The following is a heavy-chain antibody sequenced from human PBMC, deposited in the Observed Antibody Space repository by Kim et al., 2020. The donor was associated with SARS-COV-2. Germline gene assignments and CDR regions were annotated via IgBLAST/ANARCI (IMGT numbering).Heavy chain of an antibody. V-gene: IGHV3-23*01. J-gene: IGHJ4*02. D-gene: IGHD2-2*01. CDR1: GFTFSSYA. Sequence: GGSLRLSCAASGFTFSSYAMSWVRQAPGKGLKKGLEWVSAISSGGRSTYYADSVRGRFTISRDNSKNTLYLQMSSLGAEDTAIYYCAKDIPSAFQLFSFDCWCPGTLVTVSS. CDR3: AKDIPSAFQLFSFDC. CDR2: ISSGGRST.